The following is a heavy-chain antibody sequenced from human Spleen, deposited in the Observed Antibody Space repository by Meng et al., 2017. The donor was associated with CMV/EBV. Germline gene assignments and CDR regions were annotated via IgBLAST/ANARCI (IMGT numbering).Heavy chain of an antibody. CDR1: GFTFSSYT. Sequence: GGSLRLSCAASGFTFSSYTMHWVRQAPGKGLEWVSLISWDGGSTYYADSVKGRFTISRDNSKNSLYLQMNSLRTEDTALYYCAKDIHRGGYDSGSFDYWGQGTLVTVSS. V-gene: IGHV3-43*01. D-gene: IGHD5-12*01. J-gene: IGHJ4*02. CDR3: AKDIHRGGYDSGSFDY. CDR2: ISWDGGST.